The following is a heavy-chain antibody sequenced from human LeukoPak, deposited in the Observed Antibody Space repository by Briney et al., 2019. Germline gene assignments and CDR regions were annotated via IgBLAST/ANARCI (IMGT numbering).Heavy chain of an antibody. CDR3: ASSIAAAGIPDY. V-gene: IGHV1-18*01. CDR1: GYTFTSYG. J-gene: IGHJ4*02. D-gene: IGHD6-13*01. Sequence: ASVKVSCKASGYTFTSYGISWVRQAPGQGLEWMGWISAYNGNTNYAQKLQGRVTMTTDTSTSTAYMELRSLRSDDTAVYYCASSIAAAGIPDYWGQGTLVTVSS. CDR2: ISAYNGNT.